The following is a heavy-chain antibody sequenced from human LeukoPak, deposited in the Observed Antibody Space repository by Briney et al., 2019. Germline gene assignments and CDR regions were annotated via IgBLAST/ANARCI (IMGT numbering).Heavy chain of an antibody. J-gene: IGHJ4*02. D-gene: IGHD3-22*01. CDR2: ISGSGGST. CDR1: GFTFSSYA. V-gene: IGHV3-23*01. CDR3: AELYDQNYYDSGALGY. Sequence: GGSLRLSCAASGFTFSSYAMSWVRQAPGKGLEWVSAISGSGGSTYYADSVKGRFTISRDNSKNTLYLQMNSLRAEDTAVYYCAELYDQNYYDSGALGYWGQGTLVTVSS.